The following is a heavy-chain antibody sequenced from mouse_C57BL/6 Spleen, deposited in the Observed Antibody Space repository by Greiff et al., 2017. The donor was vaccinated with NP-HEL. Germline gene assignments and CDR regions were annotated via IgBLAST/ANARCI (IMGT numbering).Heavy chain of an antibody. D-gene: IGHD2-4*01. CDR1: GYTFTDYY. Sequence: EVQLQQSGPVLVKPGASVKMSCKASGYTFTDYYMNWVKQSHGKSLEWIGVINPYNGGTSYNQKFKGKATLTVDKSSSTAYMELNSLTSEDSAVYYGAREWDYQYYFDYWGQGTTLTVSS. CDR2: INPYNGGT. V-gene: IGHV1-19*01. J-gene: IGHJ2*01. CDR3: AREWDYQYYFDY.